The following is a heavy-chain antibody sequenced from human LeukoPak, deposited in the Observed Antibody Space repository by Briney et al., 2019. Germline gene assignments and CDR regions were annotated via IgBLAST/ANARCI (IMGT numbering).Heavy chain of an antibody. V-gene: IGHV1-18*01. CDR3: ARDKYDFWSGYHIPDFDY. CDR1: GYTFTSYG. D-gene: IGHD3-3*01. J-gene: IGHJ4*02. CDR2: ISAYNGNT. Sequence: ASVKVSCKASGYTFTSYGISWVRQAPGQGLEWMGWISAYNGNTNYAQKLQGRVTMTTDTSTSTAYMELRSLRSDDTAVYYCARDKYDFWSGYHIPDFDYWGQGTLVTVSS.